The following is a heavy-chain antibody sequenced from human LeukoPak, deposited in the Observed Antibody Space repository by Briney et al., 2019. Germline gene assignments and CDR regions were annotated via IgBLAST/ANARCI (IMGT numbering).Heavy chain of an antibody. Sequence: GGSLRLSCAASGFTFNTYGMSWVRQAPGKGLEWVSGISGSGGSTYYADSVKGRFTISRDNSKNTLYLQMNSLRAEDTAVYYCAKDRTSSGSYAVLDAFDIWGQGTMVTVSS. J-gene: IGHJ3*02. CDR3: AKDRTSSGSYAVLDAFDI. V-gene: IGHV3-23*01. CDR2: ISGSGGST. CDR1: GFTFNTYG. D-gene: IGHD1-26*01.